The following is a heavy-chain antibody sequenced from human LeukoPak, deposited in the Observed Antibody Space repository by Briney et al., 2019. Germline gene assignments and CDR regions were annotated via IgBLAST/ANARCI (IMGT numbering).Heavy chain of an antibody. J-gene: IGHJ6*03. CDR1: GFTFSSYS. Sequence: HPGGSLRLSCAASGFTFSSYSMNWVRQAPGKGLEWVSDISSSSSTIFYADSVKGRFTISRDNAKNSLYLQMNSLRAEDTALYYCARDQGGYSGYDPDYYYYYYMDVWGKGTTVTVSS. CDR2: ISSSSSTI. CDR3: ARDQGGYSGYDPDYYYYYYMDV. V-gene: IGHV3-48*04. D-gene: IGHD5-12*01.